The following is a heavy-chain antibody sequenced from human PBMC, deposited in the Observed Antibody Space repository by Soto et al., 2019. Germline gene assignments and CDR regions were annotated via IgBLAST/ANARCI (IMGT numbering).Heavy chain of an antibody. Sequence: GASVKVSCKASGYTFTSYGISWVRQAPGQGLEWMGWISAYNGNTNYAQKLQGRVTMTTDTSTSTAYMELRSLRSDDTAVYYCAREEPLVYDFWSGYLPRPYYFDYWGQGTLVTVSS. CDR2: ISAYNGNT. J-gene: IGHJ4*02. V-gene: IGHV1-18*01. CDR1: GYTFTSYG. D-gene: IGHD3-3*01. CDR3: AREEPLVYDFWSGYLPRPYYFDY.